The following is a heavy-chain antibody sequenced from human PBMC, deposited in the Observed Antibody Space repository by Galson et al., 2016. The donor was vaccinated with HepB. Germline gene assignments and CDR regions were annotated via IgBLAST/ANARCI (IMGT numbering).Heavy chain of an antibody. CDR3: VRDKVTPGTNWFDP. Sequence: SLRLSCAASGFTFSSYWMHWVRQAPGEGLVWVSHISGDGSSTHYEDSVKGRFTVSRDNSKNTLYLQMNSLRAEDTAVYYCVRDKVTPGTNWFDPWGQGTLVTVSS. CDR1: GFTFSSYW. V-gene: IGHV3-74*01. CDR2: ISGDGSST. J-gene: IGHJ5*02. D-gene: IGHD4-11*01.